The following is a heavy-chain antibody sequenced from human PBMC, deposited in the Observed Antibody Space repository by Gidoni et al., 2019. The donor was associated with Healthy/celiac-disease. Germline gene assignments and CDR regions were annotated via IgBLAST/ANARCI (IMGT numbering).Heavy chain of an antibody. V-gene: IGHV3-23*01. CDR2: ISGSGGST. D-gene: IGHD3-10*01. Sequence: EVQLLESGGGLVQPGGSLRLSFAASGFTFSSHAMSWVRQAPGKGLEWVSAISGSGGSTYYADSVKGRFTISRDNSKNTLYLQMNSLRAEDTAVYYCAKERGITMVRGVIREYYFDYWGQGTLVTVSS. CDR3: AKERGITMVRGVIREYYFDY. J-gene: IGHJ4*02. CDR1: GFTFSSHA.